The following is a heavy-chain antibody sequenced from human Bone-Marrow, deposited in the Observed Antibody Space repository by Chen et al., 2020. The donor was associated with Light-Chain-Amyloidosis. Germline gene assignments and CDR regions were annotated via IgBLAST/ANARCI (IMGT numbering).Heavy chain of an antibody. CDR1: GFTFSSYS. J-gene: IGHJ4*02. V-gene: IGHV3-21*01. D-gene: IGHD6-19*01. CDR2: ISSSSSYI. CDR3: ARRGAVAGIIDY. Sequence: EVQLVESGGGMVKPRGSLRLSCAASGFTFSSYSMNWVRQAPGKGLEWVSSISSSSSYIYYADSVKGRFTISRDNAKNSLYLQMNSLRAEDTAVYYCARRGAVAGIIDYWGQGTLVTVSS.